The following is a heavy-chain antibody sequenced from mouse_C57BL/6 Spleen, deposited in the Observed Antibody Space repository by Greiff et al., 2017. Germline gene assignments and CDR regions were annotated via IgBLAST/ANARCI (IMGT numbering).Heavy chain of an antibody. J-gene: IGHJ2*01. Sequence: LVESGAELARPGASVKMSCKASGYTFTSYTMHWVKQRPGQGLEWIGYINPSSGYTKYNQKFKDKATLTADKSSSTAYMQLSSLTSEDSAVYYCARRGSSFFDYWGQGTTLTVSS. D-gene: IGHD1-1*01. CDR1: GYTFTSYT. CDR3: ARRGSSFFDY. CDR2: INPSSGYT. V-gene: IGHV1-4*01.